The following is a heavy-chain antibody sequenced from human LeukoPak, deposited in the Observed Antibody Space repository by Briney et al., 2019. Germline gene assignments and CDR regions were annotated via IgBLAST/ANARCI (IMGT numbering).Heavy chain of an antibody. J-gene: IGHJ4*02. CDR3: ARVLVVVAATRSRPFDY. CDR1: GFTFSSYW. D-gene: IGHD2-15*01. Sequence: PGGSLRLSCAASGFTFSSYWMSWVRQAPGKGLEWVANIKQDGSEKYYVDSVKGRFTISRDNAKNSLYLQMNSLRAEDTAVYYCARVLVVVAATRSRPFDYWGQGTPVTVSS. CDR2: IKQDGSEK. V-gene: IGHV3-7*01.